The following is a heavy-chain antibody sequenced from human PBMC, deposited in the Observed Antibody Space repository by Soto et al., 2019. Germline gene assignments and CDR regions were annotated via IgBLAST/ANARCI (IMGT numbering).Heavy chain of an antibody. CDR1: GGSISSYY. CDR2: IYYSGST. V-gene: IGHV4-59*08. J-gene: IGHJ2*01. Sequence: QVQLQESGPGLVKPSETLSLTCTVSGGSISSYYWSWIRQPPGKGLEWIGYIYYSGSTNYNPSLKSRVTISVDTATNQFALKLSSVTPADTAVYYCARFNWYFDLWGRGTLGTVSS. CDR3: ARFNWYFDL.